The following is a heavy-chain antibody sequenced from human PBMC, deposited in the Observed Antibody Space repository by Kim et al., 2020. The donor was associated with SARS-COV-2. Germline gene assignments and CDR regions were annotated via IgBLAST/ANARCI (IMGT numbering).Heavy chain of an antibody. V-gene: IGHV4-39*01. J-gene: IGHJ4*02. D-gene: IGHD6-13*01. CDR1: GGSISSSSYY. CDR2: IYYSGST. CDR3: ARQGYSSSWYASGSGWYEADYFDY. Sequence: SETLSLTCTVSGGSISSSSYYWGWIRQPPGKGLEWIGSIYYSGSTYYNPSLKSRVTISVDTSKNQFSLKLSSVTAADTAVYYCARQGYSSSWYASGSGWYEADYFDYWGQGTLVTVSS.